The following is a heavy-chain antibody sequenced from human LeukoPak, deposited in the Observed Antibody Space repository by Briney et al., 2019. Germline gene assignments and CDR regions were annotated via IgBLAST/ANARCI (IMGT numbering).Heavy chain of an antibody. CDR1: GFTFNSYG. J-gene: IGHJ1*01. Sequence: GGSLRLSCAASGFTFNSYGMHWVRQAPGKGLEGVAVIWYDGSNKYYADSAKARFTISRDNPKNTLYLQMNSLRAEDTAVYYCARNGDSSGYYVFQHWGQGTLVTVSS. CDR3: ARNGDSSGYYVFQH. V-gene: IGHV3-33*01. CDR2: IWYDGSNK. D-gene: IGHD3-22*01.